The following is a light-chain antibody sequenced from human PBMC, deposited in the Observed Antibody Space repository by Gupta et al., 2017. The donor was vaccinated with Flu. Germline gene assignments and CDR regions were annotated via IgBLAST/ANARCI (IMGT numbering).Light chain of an antibody. Sequence: QSVLTQPPSVPRAPGQRVTISCTASSSNIGAGYDVHWYQQLPRTAPKRLIYGNSNPPSGVPYRFPGSKAGTSASLAIPWPQAEDEADYFCQSYDSSEYVFGTWTKGTLL. CDR1: SSNIGAGYD. CDR2: GNS. J-gene: IGLJ1*01. CDR3: QSYDSSEYV. V-gene: IGLV1-40*01.